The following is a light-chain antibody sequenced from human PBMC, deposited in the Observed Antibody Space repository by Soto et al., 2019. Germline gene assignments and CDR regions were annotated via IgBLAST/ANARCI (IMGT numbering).Light chain of an antibody. Sequence: DIQMTQSPSSLSASVGERVTITCRASQSITNYLNWYQHKPGKAPKLLVYAASSLQSGVPSRFRGSGAGTDFTHTISSLQPEDFATYFCQQSHNIPFTFGPGTKVDIK. CDR3: QQSHNIPFT. J-gene: IGKJ3*01. CDR2: AAS. CDR1: QSITNY. V-gene: IGKV1-39*01.